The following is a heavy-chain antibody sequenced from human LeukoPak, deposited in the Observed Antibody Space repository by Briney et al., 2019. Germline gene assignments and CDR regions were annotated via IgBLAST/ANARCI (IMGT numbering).Heavy chain of an antibody. CDR2: ISGSGGST. J-gene: IGHJ4*02. D-gene: IGHD3-22*01. Sequence: PGGSLRLSCAASGFTFSSYAMSWVRQAPGKGLEWVSAISGSGGSTYYADSVKGRFTISRDNSKNTLYLQMNSLRAEDTAVYYCAKLFYYDSSGSLGLWGQGTLVTVSS. V-gene: IGHV3-23*01. CDR3: AKLFYYDSSGSLGL. CDR1: GFTFSSYA.